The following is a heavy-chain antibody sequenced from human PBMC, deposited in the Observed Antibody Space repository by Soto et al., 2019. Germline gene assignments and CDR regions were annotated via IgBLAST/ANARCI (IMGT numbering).Heavy chain of an antibody. D-gene: IGHD2-8*01. CDR1: GFTFSSYA. Sequence: EVQLLESGGGLVQPGGSLRRSCAASGFTFSSYAMSWVRQAPGKGLEWVSAISGSGGSTYYADSVKGRFTISRDNSNNKLYLKKNSLRAEDTAVYYCAKQGYCTNGVCYNPYGMDVWGQGTTVTVCS. CDR3: AKQGYCTNGVCYNPYGMDV. J-gene: IGHJ6*02. CDR2: ISGSGGST. V-gene: IGHV3-23*01.